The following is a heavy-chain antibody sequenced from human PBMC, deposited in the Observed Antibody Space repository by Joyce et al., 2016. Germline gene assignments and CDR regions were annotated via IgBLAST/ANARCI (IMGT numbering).Heavy chain of an antibody. J-gene: IGHJ4*02. D-gene: IGHD3-10*01. CDR3: ARQEDFFGLGSFWSK. V-gene: IGHV4-39*01. CDR2: IYFSGST. CDR1: GGSISSNTYY. Sequence: QLQLQESGPGLVKPSETLSLICTVSGGSISSNTYYWAWIREPPGKGLEWIGSIYFSGSTYYNPPLKSRVSISVDTSKNQFSLKLRSVTAADTAVYYCARQEDFFGLGSFWSKWGQGTLVTVSS.